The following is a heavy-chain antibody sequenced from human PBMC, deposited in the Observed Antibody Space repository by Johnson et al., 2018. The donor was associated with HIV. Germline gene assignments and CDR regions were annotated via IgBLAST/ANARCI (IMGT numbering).Heavy chain of an antibody. Sequence: EVQLVESGGGLVQPGGSLRLSCAASGFTFSSYWMSWVRQAPGKGLEWVANIKQDGSEKYYVDSVQGRFTISRDNAKNSLFLQMNSLRAEDTAMYYSARGLPNYYDSSGVDAFDIWGQGTMVTVSS. CDR3: ARGLPNYYDSSGVDAFDI. CDR2: IKQDGSEK. V-gene: IGHV3-7*01. D-gene: IGHD3-22*01. J-gene: IGHJ3*02. CDR1: GFTFSSYW.